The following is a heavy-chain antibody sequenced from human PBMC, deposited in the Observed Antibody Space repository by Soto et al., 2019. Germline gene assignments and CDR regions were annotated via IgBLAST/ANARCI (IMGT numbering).Heavy chain of an antibody. V-gene: IGHV1-69*13. Sequence: ASVKVSCKASGGTFSSYAISWVRQAPGQGLEWMGGIIPIFGTANYAQKFQGRVTITADESTSTAYMELSSLRSEDTAVYYCASRIGGYSYGYKFDYWGQGTLVTVSS. J-gene: IGHJ4*02. CDR3: ASRIGGYSYGYKFDY. CDR1: GGTFSSYA. CDR2: IIPIFGTA. D-gene: IGHD5-18*01.